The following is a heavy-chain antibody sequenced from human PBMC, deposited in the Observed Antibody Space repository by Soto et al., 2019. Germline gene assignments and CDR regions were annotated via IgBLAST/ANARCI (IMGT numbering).Heavy chain of an antibody. CDR1: GGSFSGYN. Sequence: QVQLQQWGAGLLKPSETLSLTCAVYGGSFSGYNWSWIRQPPGKGLEWIGEINHSGSTNYNPSLKSRVTLSVDTSKNQFALKLSSVTAADTAVYYCARTGLTSNGVFWFDPWGQGTLVTVSS. CDR2: INHSGST. D-gene: IGHD3-10*01. V-gene: IGHV4-34*01. CDR3: ARTGLTSNGVFWFDP. J-gene: IGHJ5*02.